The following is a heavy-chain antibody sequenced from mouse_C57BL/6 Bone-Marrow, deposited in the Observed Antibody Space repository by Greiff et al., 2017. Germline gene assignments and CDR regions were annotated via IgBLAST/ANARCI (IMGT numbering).Heavy chain of an antibody. J-gene: IGHJ1*03. V-gene: IGHV1-81*01. Sequence: QVHVKQSGAELARPGASVKLSCKASGYTFTSYGISWVKQRTGQGLEWIGEIYPRSGNTYYNEKFKGKATLTADKSSSTAYMELRSLTSEDSAVYFCARERDYGSSHWYFDVWGTGTTVTVSS. CDR3: ARERDYGSSHWYFDV. CDR1: GYTFTSYG. CDR2: IYPRSGNT. D-gene: IGHD1-1*01.